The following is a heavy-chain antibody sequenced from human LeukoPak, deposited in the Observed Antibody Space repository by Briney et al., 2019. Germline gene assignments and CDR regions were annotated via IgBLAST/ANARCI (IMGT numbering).Heavy chain of an antibody. Sequence: GGSLRLSCAASGFTFSSYAMHWVRQAPGKGLEWVAVFTHDGSDKYYADSVKGRSTISRDNSKNTLYLQMNSLRAEDTALYYCAREGGNGGSGAFDYWGQGTLVTVSS. D-gene: IGHD3-16*01. CDR3: AREGGNGGSGAFDY. CDR2: FTHDGSDK. J-gene: IGHJ4*02. V-gene: IGHV3-30*04. CDR1: GFTFSSYA.